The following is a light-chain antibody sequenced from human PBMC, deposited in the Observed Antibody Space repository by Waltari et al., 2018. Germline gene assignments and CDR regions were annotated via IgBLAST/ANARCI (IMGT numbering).Light chain of an antibody. V-gene: IGLV1-40*01. CDR2: GTC. CDR1: SSNIGASYD. CDR3: QSYDSSLRGWV. J-gene: IGLJ3*02. Sequence: QSVLAQPPSVSGAPGQRVAISCTGSSSNIGASYDVNWYQQLPGTAPKLLIYGTCNRPSGVPDRFSGSKAGASASLAIAGVQGGDEADYYCQSYDSSLRGWVFGGGTKLTVL.